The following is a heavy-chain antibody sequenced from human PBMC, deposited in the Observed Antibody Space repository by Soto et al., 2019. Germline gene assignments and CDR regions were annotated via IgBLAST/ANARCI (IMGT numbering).Heavy chain of an antibody. CDR3: ARESDIPYGIDV. V-gene: IGHV4-59*01. J-gene: IGHJ6*02. Sequence: LSLTCTVSYGSISNYYWNWIRQPPGKGLEWIGYIYYTGNTNSNSSLKSRVTLSLDTSKNQLSLKLTSVTPADTAVYYCARESDIPYGIDVWGQGTTVTVSS. CDR1: YGSISNYY. CDR2: IYYTGNT.